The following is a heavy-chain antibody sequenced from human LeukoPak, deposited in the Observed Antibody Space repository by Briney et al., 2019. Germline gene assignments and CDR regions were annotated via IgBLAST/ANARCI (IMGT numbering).Heavy chain of an antibody. V-gene: IGHV4-59*12. CDR1: GGSISSYY. CDR2: IYYSGST. Sequence: NTSETLSLTCTVSGGSISSYYWSWIRQPPGKGLEWIGYIYYSGSTNYNPSLKSRVTISVDTSKNQFSLKLSSVTAADTAVYYCARGLSISTVVTPFDYWGQGTLVTVSS. D-gene: IGHD4-23*01. CDR3: ARGLSISTVVTPFDY. J-gene: IGHJ4*02.